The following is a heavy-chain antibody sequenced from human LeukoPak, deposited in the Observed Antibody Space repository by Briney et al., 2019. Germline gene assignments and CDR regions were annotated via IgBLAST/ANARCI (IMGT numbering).Heavy chain of an antibody. CDR1: GGSISSGGYS. J-gene: IGHJ4*02. Sequence: PSETLSLTCAVSGGSISSGGYSWSWVRQAPGKGLEWVSAISGSGGSTYYADSVKGRFTISRDNSKNTLYLQMNSLRAEDTAVYYCAKEPADYWGQGTLVTVSS. CDR3: AKEPADY. CDR2: ISGSGGST. V-gene: IGHV3-23*01.